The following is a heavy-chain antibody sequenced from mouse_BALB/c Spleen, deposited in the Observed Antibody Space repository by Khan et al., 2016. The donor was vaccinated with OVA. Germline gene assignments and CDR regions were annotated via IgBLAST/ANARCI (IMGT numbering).Heavy chain of an antibody. CDR3: ARVGNDGYFDV. Sequence: QIQLVQSGPELKKPGETVNISCKASGYTFTNYGMTWVKQAPGKALKWMGWINTYTGEPTYADDFKGRFAFSLETSASTAYLQINNLKNDNTATYFCARVGNDGYFDVWGAGTTVTVSS. V-gene: IGHV9-3-1*01. CDR2: INTYTGEP. D-gene: IGHD2-2*01. J-gene: IGHJ1*01. CDR1: GYTFTNYG.